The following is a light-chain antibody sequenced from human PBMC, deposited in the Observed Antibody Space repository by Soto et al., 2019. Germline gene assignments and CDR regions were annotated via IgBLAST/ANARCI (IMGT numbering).Light chain of an antibody. CDR3: QQANSSPPLT. Sequence: DIQMTQSPSSVSASVGDSVIITCRASQGIGRWLAWYQQKPGKAPNLLIYTASTLQTGVPSRFSGSGSGTDFTLPSSSLQPEDFATYYCQQANSSPPLTLGGGTKVEIK. CDR1: QGIGRW. CDR2: TAS. V-gene: IGKV1-12*01. J-gene: IGKJ4*01.